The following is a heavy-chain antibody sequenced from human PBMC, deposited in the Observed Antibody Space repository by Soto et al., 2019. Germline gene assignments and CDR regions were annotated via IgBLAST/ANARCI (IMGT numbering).Heavy chain of an antibody. CDR2: MYAGGTT. CDR3: AREFRDGSNTRLAFDP. CDR1: GFTVSSSY. J-gene: IGHJ5*02. V-gene: IGHV3-66*01. D-gene: IGHD6-6*01. Sequence: GGSLRLSCAASGFTVSSSYMTWVRHVPGKGLEWVSVMYAGGTTYYANSVKGRFTFSRDNSMNMMYLQMNNLRAEDTAMYYCAREFRDGSNTRLAFDPWGQGTLVTVSS.